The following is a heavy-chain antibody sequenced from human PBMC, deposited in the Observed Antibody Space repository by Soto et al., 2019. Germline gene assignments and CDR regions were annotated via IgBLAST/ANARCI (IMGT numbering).Heavy chain of an antibody. D-gene: IGHD1-26*01. Sequence: GGSLRLSCAASGFTFSSYGMHWVRQAPGKGLEWVSYICCSSSTIYYADSVKGRFTISRDNAKNSLYLQMNSLRDEDTAVYYCARAHHIVGATPPDDYWGQGTLVTVSS. V-gene: IGHV3-48*02. CDR1: GFTFSSYG. CDR2: ICCSSSTI. CDR3: ARAHHIVGATPPDDY. J-gene: IGHJ4*02.